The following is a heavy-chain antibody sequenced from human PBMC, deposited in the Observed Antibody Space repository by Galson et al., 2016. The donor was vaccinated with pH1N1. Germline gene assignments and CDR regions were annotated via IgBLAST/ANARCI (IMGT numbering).Heavy chain of an antibody. CDR1: GFTFSTYA. CDR2: ITGRGGST. V-gene: IGHV3-23*01. J-gene: IGHJ6*03. CDR3: AKAGYSYGNNYHYMDV. Sequence: LRLSCAASGFTFSTYAMIWVRQAPGKGPEWVSIITGRGGSTYYADSVKGRFTISRDNSKNTMVLQMNSLRAEDTAVYYCAKAGYSYGNNYHYMDVWGKGTTVTVSS. D-gene: IGHD5-18*01.